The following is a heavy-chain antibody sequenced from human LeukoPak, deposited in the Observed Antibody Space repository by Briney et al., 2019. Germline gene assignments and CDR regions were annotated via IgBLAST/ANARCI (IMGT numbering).Heavy chain of an antibody. Sequence: ASVKVSCKASGYTFTSYYMHWVRQAPGQGLEWMGIINPSGGSTSYAQKFQGRVTMTRDTSTSTVYMELSSLRSEDTAVYYCARVIKSAYSYGSGSDGYDYWGQGTLVTVSS. CDR3: ARVIKSAYSYGSGSDGYDY. J-gene: IGHJ4*02. CDR1: GYTFTSYY. CDR2: INPSGGST. V-gene: IGHV1-46*01. D-gene: IGHD3-10*01.